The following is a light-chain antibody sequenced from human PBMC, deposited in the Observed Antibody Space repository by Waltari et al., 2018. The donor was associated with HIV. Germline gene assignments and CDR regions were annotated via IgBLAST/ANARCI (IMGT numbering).Light chain of an antibody. V-gene: IGLV2-23*02. Sequence: QSALTQPASMSGSPGQSITISCSGTSSDVGSYNLVSWYQQHPGKVPKLIIYEVTKRPSDVSNRFAASKSGDTASLTISGLQPEDEADYYCCSYAGVDTPVGFGGGTKLTVL. CDR3: CSYAGVDTPVG. CDR2: EVT. J-gene: IGLJ2*01. CDR1: SSDVGSYNL.